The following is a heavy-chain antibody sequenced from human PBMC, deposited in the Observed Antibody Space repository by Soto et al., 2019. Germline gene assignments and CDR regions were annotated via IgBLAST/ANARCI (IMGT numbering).Heavy chain of an antibody. CDR1: GGSISRYY. CDR3: TRVTELTLDP. J-gene: IGHJ5*02. D-gene: IGHD3-10*01. Sequence: SETLSLTCTVSGGSISRYYWSWTRQPPGKGLEWIGYIYDSGTTHYNPSLESRVTMSVDTFKNQFSLKLNSVTAADTAMYFCTRVTELTLDPWGQGTLVTVSS. V-gene: IGHV4-59*01. CDR2: IYDSGTT.